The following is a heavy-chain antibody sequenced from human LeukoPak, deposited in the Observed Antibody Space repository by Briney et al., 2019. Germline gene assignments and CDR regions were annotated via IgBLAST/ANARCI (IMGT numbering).Heavy chain of an antibody. CDR1: GYTFTGYA. Sequence: ASVKVSCKASGYTFTGYALHWVRQAPGQRLEWMGWINAGNGNTKYSQKFQGRVTITRDTSASTAYMELSSLRSEDTAVYYCARDRGYCSGGSCYAEYNWFDPWGQGTLVTVSS. CDR2: INAGNGNT. V-gene: IGHV1-3*01. D-gene: IGHD2-15*01. J-gene: IGHJ5*02. CDR3: ARDRGYCSGGSCYAEYNWFDP.